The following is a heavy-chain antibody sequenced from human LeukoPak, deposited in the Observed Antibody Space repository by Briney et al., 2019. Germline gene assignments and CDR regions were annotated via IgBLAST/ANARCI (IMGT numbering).Heavy chain of an antibody. CDR2: IYYSGNA. CDR3: ARVSWRYYGXGSHDS. V-gene: IGHV4-30-4*01. CDR1: GGSIRDGGYY. D-gene: IGHD3-10*01. Sequence: SETLSLTCTVSGGSIRDGGYYWSWIRQPPGKGLEWVAYIYYSGNAYYNPSLKSRLTMSVDTSKNQFSLKLSSVTAADTAVYYCARVSWRYYGXGSHDSWGQGTLVTVSS. J-gene: IGHJ5*01.